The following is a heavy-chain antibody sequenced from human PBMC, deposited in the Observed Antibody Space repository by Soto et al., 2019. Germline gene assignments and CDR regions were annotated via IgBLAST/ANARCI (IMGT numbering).Heavy chain of an antibody. CDR3: ARGQEGVVATH. CDR1: GGSLSGYY. Sequence: QVQLQQWGAGLLKPSETLSLNCAVNGGSLSGYYWSWIRQPPGKGLEWIGEIKDGGYTNYSPSLKSRATISSDTSNNPFSLRLNSVTAADTGVYCCARGQEGVVATHWDQGALVTVSS. V-gene: IGHV4-34*01. CDR2: IKDGGYT. D-gene: IGHD5-12*01. J-gene: IGHJ4*02.